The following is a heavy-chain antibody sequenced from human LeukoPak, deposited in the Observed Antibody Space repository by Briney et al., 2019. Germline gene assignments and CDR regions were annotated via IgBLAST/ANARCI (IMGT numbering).Heavy chain of an antibody. Sequence: ASVKVSCKASGYTFTSYGISWVRQAPGQGLEWMGWISAYNGNTNYAQKLQGRVTMTTDTSTSTAYMELRSLRPDDTAVYYCARDSPLWRAFDYWGQGTLVTVSS. CDR3: ARDSPLWRAFDY. V-gene: IGHV1-18*01. D-gene: IGHD2-21*01. J-gene: IGHJ4*02. CDR2: ISAYNGNT. CDR1: GYTFTSYG.